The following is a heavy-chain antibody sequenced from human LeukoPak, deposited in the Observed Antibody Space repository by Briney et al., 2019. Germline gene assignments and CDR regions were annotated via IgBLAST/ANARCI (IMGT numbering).Heavy chain of an antibody. CDR2: IIPISGIA. CDR1: GGTFSSYA. J-gene: IGHJ3*02. CDR3: ARVGRDGYTNAFDI. V-gene: IGHV1-69*04. Sequence: SVKVSCKASGGTFSSYAISWVRQAPGQGLERMGRIIPISGIANYAQKFQGRVTITADKSTSTAYMELSSLRSEDTAVYYCARVGRDGYTNAFDIWGQGTMVTVSS. D-gene: IGHD5-24*01.